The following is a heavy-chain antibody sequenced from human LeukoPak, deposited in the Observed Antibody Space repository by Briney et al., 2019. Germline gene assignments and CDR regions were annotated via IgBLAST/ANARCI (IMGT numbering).Heavy chain of an antibody. D-gene: IGHD2-15*01. J-gene: IGHJ4*02. Sequence: GGSLRLSCAASGFTFSDYYMSWIRQAPGKGLEWVSYISSSGSTIYYADSVKGRFTISRDNAKNTLYLQMNSLRAEDTAVYYCAKAGYCSGGSCYSLDYWGQGTLVTVSS. CDR2: ISSSGSTI. CDR3: AKAGYCSGGSCYSLDY. V-gene: IGHV3-11*01. CDR1: GFTFSDYY.